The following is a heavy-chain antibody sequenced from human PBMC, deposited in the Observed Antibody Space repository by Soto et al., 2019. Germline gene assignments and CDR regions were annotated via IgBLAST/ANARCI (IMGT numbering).Heavy chain of an antibody. J-gene: IGHJ6*02. D-gene: IGHD1-1*01. CDR1: GFTFSSYG. Sequence: QVQLVESGGGVVQPGRSLRLSCAASGFTFSSYGMHWVRQAPGKGLEWVAVISYDGSNKYYADSVKGRFTISRDNSKNTLYLQMNSLRAEDTAVYYCAKDSVWKVSYYYGMDVWGQGTTVTVSS. CDR2: ISYDGSNK. CDR3: AKDSVWKVSYYYGMDV. V-gene: IGHV3-30*18.